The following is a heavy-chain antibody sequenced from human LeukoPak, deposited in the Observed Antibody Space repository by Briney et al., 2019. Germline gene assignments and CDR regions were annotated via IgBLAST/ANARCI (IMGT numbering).Heavy chain of an antibody. D-gene: IGHD4-17*01. CDR1: GYTFTSDH. J-gene: IGHJ4*02. V-gene: IGHV1-46*01. CDR2: INTSGGST. Sequence: ASVKDSCKASGYTFTSDHMHWVRQAPGQGREWMGIINTSGGSTSYAQKFQGRVTMTRDTSTSTVYMELSSLRSEDTAVYYCAREGDYGDYGDYWGQGTLVTVSS. CDR3: AREGDYGDYGDY.